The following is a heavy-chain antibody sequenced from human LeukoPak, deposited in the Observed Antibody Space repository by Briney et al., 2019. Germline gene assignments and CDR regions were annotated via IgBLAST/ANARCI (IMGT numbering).Heavy chain of an antibody. CDR1: GFTFSSYW. Sequence: GGSLRLSCAASGFTFSSYWMHWVRQAPGKGLVWVSRINSDGSSTSYADSVKGRFTISRDNAKNTLYLQMNSLRAEDTAVYYCARVSGSYFLFDYWGQGTLVTVSS. V-gene: IGHV3-74*01. CDR2: INSDGSST. J-gene: IGHJ4*02. CDR3: ARVSGSYFLFDY. D-gene: IGHD1-26*01.